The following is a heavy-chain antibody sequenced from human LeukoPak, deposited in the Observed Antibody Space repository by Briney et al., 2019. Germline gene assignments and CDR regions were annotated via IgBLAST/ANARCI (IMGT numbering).Heavy chain of an antibody. CDR3: ASSSVGYCSSTSCHRPYYYYGMDV. V-gene: IGHV4-30-2*01. CDR1: GGSISSGGYS. D-gene: IGHD2-2*01. CDR2: IYHSGST. Sequence: SETLSLTCAVSGGSISSGGYSWSWIRQPPGKGLEWIGYIYHSGSTYYNPSLKSRVTISVDRSKNQFSLKLSSVTAADTAVYYCASSSVGYCSSTSCHRPYYYYGMDVWGQGTTVTVSS. J-gene: IGHJ6*02.